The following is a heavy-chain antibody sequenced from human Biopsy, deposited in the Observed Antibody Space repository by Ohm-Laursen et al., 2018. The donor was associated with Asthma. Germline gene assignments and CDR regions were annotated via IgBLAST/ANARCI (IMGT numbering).Heavy chain of an antibody. CDR1: GGSINNFY. J-gene: IGHJ3*01. CDR2: THYSGTT. V-gene: IGHV4-59*01. Sequence: GTLSLTCSVSGGSINNFYWSWIRQPPGKGLEYIGYTHYSGTTNTDPSLTGRVTMSVDTSKNQFSLKVTSVTAADTAVYFCARVRGAFYESSVKNAFDVWGQGTMVTVSS. D-gene: IGHD3-22*01. CDR3: ARVRGAFYESSVKNAFDV.